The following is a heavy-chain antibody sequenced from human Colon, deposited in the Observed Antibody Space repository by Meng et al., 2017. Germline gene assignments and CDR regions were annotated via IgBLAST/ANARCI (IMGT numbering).Heavy chain of an antibody. D-gene: IGHD6-19*01. Sequence: QPQLQASGPGLVKPSEALSLNCSVPGGSISTSGYYWGWSRQPPGKGREWIGSIGHSGITYYTPSLKSRVTVSIDTSKSQFSLKLTSVTAADTAVYYCVRSSGWVRTGFDPWGQGTLVTVSS. J-gene: IGHJ5*02. CDR2: IGHSGIT. CDR1: GGSISTSGYY. CDR3: VRSSGWVRTGFDP. V-gene: IGHV4-39*01.